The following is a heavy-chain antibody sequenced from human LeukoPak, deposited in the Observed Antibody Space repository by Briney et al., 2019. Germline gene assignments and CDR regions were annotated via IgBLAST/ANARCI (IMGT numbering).Heavy chain of an antibody. CDR3: ARAVGSSALGR. D-gene: IGHD6-6*01. CDR2: INQDGSAK. Sequence: GGSLRLSCAASGFTFSGSWMSWVRQAPGKGLEWVANINQDGSAKNYLDSVKGRFTISIDRGKNSLYLQMNSLRDEDTAVYYCARAVGSSALGRWGQGTLVTVSS. J-gene: IGHJ4*02. CDR1: GFTFSGSW. V-gene: IGHV3-7*01.